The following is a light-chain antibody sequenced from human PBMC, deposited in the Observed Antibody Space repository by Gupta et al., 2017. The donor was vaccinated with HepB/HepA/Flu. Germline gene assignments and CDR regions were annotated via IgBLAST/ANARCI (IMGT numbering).Light chain of an antibody. J-gene: IGKJ1*01. CDR1: QRISNW. CDR2: ETS. V-gene: IGKV1-5*03. CDR3: QYYKGYSWT. Sequence: DIQMTQSPSTLSAFVGDRVTITCRASQRISNWLAWYQQKPGKAPKLLIYETSNLESGVPSRFSGSGSGTESTLTISSLQPDDFATYYCQYYKGYSWTFGQGTKVEIK.